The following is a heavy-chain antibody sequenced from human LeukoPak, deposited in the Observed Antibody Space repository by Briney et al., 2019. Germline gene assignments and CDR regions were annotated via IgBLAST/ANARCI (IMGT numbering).Heavy chain of an antibody. CDR3: ARDFVIAAAGDYSDY. J-gene: IGHJ4*02. V-gene: IGHV3-21*01. CDR1: GFTFSSYS. CDR2: ISSSSSYI. D-gene: IGHD6-13*01. Sequence: GGSLRLSCAASGFTFSSYSMNWVRQAPGKGLEWVSSISSSSSYIYYADSVKGRFTISRGNAKNSLYLQMNSLRAEDTAVYYCARDFVIAAAGDYSDYWGQGTLVTVSS.